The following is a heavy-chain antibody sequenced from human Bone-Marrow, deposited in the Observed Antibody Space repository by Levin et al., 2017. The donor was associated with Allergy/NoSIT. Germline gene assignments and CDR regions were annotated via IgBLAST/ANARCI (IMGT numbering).Heavy chain of an antibody. CDR2: IDSGGRT. V-gene: IGHV3-23*01. CDR1: GFTFSSYG. CDR3: ARETTLRAEFFIYLDY. Sequence: QTGGSLRLSCAASGFTFSSYGISWVRQAPGKGLEWVSAIDSGGRTYYADSVKGRFTISRDNSKNTLYLQMNSLRADDTAIYYCARETTLRAEFFIYLDYWGQGTLVTVS. J-gene: IGHJ4*02. D-gene: IGHD4-11*01.